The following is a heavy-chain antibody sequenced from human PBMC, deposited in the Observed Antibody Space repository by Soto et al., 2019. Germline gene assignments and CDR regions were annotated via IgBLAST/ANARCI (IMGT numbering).Heavy chain of an antibody. CDR3: AHIVVAGVGYYFDY. CDR1: GFSLSSTRMA. J-gene: IGHJ4*02. Sequence: QITLKESGPTLVKPTQTLPLTCTFSGFSLSSTRMAVGWIRQPPGKVLEWLALTYWDDDKRYRPFLKSRLTITKDTAKTQVVLTMSNMDPVDTARYYCAHIVVAGVGYYFDYWGQGTLVTVSS. CDR2: TYWDDDK. D-gene: IGHD6-19*01. V-gene: IGHV2-5*02.